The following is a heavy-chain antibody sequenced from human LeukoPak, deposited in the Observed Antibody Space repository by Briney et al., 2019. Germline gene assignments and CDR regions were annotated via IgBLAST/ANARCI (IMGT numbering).Heavy chain of an antibody. Sequence: GGSLRLSCAASGFSFSNYAMHWVRQAPGKGPEWVAIISYDGSKKYYADSVKGRFTISRDDSKNTLYLQMNSLRAEDTAVYYCAKDYNRGSPLYFFDYWGQGTLVTVSS. V-gene: IGHV3-30*18. CDR1: GFSFSNYA. CDR3: AKDYNRGSPLYFFDY. CDR2: ISYDGSKK. J-gene: IGHJ4*02. D-gene: IGHD3-10*01.